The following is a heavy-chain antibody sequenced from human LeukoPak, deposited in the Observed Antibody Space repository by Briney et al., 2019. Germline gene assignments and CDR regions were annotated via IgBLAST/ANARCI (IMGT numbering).Heavy chain of an antibody. CDR1: GGTFSSYA. CDR2: MNPNSGNT. J-gene: IGHJ4*02. Sequence: ASVKVSCKASGGTFSSYAINWVRQATGQGLEWMGWMNPNSGNTGYAQKFQGRVTMTRNTSISTAYMELSSLRSEDTAVYYCARDYYDSSGYLDYWGQGTLVTVSS. V-gene: IGHV1-8*02. CDR3: ARDYYDSSGYLDY. D-gene: IGHD3-22*01.